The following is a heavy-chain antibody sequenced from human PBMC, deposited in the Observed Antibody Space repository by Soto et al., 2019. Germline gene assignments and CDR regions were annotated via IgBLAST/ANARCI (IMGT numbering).Heavy chain of an antibody. D-gene: IGHD6-13*01. V-gene: IGHV3-30*03. Sequence: GGSLRLSYAASGFTFSSYGMHWVRQAPGKGLEWVAVISYDGSNKYYADSVKGRFTISRDNSKNTLYLQMNSLRAEDTAVYYCARDLGSSWYPEYFQHWGQGTLVTVS. CDR3: ARDLGSSWYPEYFQH. J-gene: IGHJ1*01. CDR2: ISYDGSNK. CDR1: GFTFSSYG.